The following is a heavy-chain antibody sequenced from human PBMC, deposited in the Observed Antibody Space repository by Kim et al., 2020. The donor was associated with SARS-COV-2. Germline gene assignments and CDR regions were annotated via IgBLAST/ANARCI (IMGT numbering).Heavy chain of an antibody. CDR2: IYYSGST. CDR3: ARVLQDYGSGSYYNQASGMDV. J-gene: IGHJ6*02. D-gene: IGHD3-10*01. Sequence: SETLSLTCTVSGGSISSYYWSWIRQPPGKGLEWIGYIYYSGSTNYNPSLKSRVTISVDTSKNQFSLKLSSVTAADTAVYYCARVLQDYGSGSYYNQASGMDVWRQGTTLTVSS. CDR1: GGSISSYY. V-gene: IGHV4-59*01.